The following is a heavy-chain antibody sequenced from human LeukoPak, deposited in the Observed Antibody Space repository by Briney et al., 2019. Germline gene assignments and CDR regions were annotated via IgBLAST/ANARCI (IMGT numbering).Heavy chain of an antibody. V-gene: IGHV3-30-3*01. CDR2: ISYDGIYK. Sequence: GRSLRLSCAASGFPFSSNAMNWVRQAPGRGLEWVAIISYDGIYKYYADSVKGRFTISRDNSKNTLYLQMNSLRVEDTAIYFCANKHPPLAGLRGPLDYWGQGTLVTVSS. CDR3: ANKHPPLAGLRGPLDY. J-gene: IGHJ4*02. CDR1: GFPFSSNA. D-gene: IGHD6-19*01.